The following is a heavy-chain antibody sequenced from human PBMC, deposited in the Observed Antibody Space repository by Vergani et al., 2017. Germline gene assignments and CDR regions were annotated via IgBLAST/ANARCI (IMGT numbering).Heavy chain of an antibody. J-gene: IGHJ6*02. CDR3: ARVDYRPYYYYGMDV. CDR1: GFTFSSYA. D-gene: IGHD4-11*01. CDR2: ISGSGGST. Sequence: EVQLLESGGGLVQPGGSLRLSCAASGFTFSSYAMSWVRQAPGKGLEWVSAISGSGGSTYYADSVKGRFTISRDNSKNTLYLQMNSLRAEDTAVYYCARVDYRPYYYYGMDVWGQGTTVTVSS. V-gene: IGHV3-23*01.